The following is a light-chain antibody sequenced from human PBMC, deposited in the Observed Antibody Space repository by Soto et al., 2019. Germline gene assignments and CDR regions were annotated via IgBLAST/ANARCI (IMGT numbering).Light chain of an antibody. Sequence: EIVMTQSPATLSASPGERATLSCRASQSVSTNLAWYQQKPGQAPRLLIYAASTRATGIPDRFSGNGSGTDFTLSISRLEPEDFAVYYCQLYGTSPKPFGQGTKVDIK. CDR2: AAS. V-gene: IGKV3D-15*01. J-gene: IGKJ1*01. CDR1: QSVSTN. CDR3: QLYGTSPKP.